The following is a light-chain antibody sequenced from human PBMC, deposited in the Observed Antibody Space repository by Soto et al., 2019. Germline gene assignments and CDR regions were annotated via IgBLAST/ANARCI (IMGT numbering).Light chain of an antibody. Sequence: QSALTQPASVSGSPGQSITISCTGTSSDVGGYNYVSWYQQHPGKAPKLMIYDVSNRPSGVSNRFSGSKSGNTASLTISGLQAEDEADYYCSSYTSSSSDYVFGGGTKLTVL. CDR1: SSDVGGYNY. CDR3: SSYTSSSSDYV. J-gene: IGLJ1*01. V-gene: IGLV2-14*01. CDR2: DVS.